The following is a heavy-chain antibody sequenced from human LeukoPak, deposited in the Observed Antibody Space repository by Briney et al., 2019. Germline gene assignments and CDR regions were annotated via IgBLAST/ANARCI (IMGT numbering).Heavy chain of an antibody. D-gene: IGHD6-6*01. CDR3: AREPGELGSSKDY. Sequence: ASVNVSCKASGYSFTSHGISWVRQATGQGLEWMGWISAYNGNTNYAQKLQGRVTMTTDTSTSTAYMELRSLRSDDTAVYYCAREPGELGSSKDYWGQGTLVTVSS. CDR1: GYSFTSHG. J-gene: IGHJ4*02. V-gene: IGHV1-18*01. CDR2: ISAYNGNT.